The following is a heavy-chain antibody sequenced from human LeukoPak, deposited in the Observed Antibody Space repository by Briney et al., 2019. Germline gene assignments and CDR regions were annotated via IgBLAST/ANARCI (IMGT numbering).Heavy chain of an antibody. CDR3: ATYAGSYSKYFQH. D-gene: IGHD3-10*01. CDR1: ESSFTNYW. CDR2: IYPGDSDT. Sequence: PGESLKISCQGSESSFTNYWIGWVRQLPGKGLEWMGIIYPGDSDTRYSPSFQGQVTISADKSISTAYLQWSSLKASDTAMYFCATYAGSYSKYFQHWGQGTLVTVSS. V-gene: IGHV5-51*01. J-gene: IGHJ1*01.